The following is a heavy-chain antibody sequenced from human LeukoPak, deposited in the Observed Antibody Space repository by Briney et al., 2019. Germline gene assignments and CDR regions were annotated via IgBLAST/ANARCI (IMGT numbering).Heavy chain of an antibody. D-gene: IGHD3-22*01. CDR3: AKDVSGYYDSTVGVDY. V-gene: IGHV3-30*18. CDR2: ISYDGSNK. Sequence: GGSLRLSCAASGFTFSSYGMHWVRQAPGKGLEWVAVISYDGSNKYYADSVKGRFTISRDNSKNTLYLQMNSLRAEDTAVYYCAKDVSGYYDSTVGVDYWGQGTLVTVSS. J-gene: IGHJ4*02. CDR1: GFTFSSYG.